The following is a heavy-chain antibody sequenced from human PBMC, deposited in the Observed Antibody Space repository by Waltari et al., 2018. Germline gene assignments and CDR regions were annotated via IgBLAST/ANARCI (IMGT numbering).Heavy chain of an antibody. V-gene: IGHV1-69*01. D-gene: IGHD4-17*01. CDR1: GYSISSGY. CDR2: LIPIFGTA. CDR3: ARSTVGPPTDYYYMDV. Sequence: QVQLQESGPGLVKPSETLSLTCAVSGYSISSGYYWGWIRQPPGEGREWRGVLIPIFGTANYAQKFQGRVTITTDDSTSTAYMELSSLRSEDTAVYYCARSTVGPPTDYYYMDVWGKGTTVTVSS. J-gene: IGHJ6*03.